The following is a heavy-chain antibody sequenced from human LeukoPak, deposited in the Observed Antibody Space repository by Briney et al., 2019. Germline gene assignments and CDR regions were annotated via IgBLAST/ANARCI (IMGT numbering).Heavy chain of an antibody. D-gene: IGHD3-10*01. J-gene: IGHJ4*02. CDR2: ISGSGDST. V-gene: IGHV3-23*01. CDR1: GFVFSSYA. CDR3: ARDYYGSGSYPDY. Sequence: GSLRLSCAASGFVFSSYAMNWVRQAPGKGLEWVSGISGSGDSTYYADSVKGRFTISRDNSKNTLYLQMNSLRAEDTAVYYCARDYYGSGSYPDYWGQGTLVTVSS.